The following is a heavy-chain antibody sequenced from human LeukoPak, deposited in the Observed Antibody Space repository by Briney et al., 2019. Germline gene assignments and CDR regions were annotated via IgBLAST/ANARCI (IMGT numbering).Heavy chain of an antibody. V-gene: IGHV3-72*01. Sequence: PGGSLRLSCAASGFTFSDHYMDWVRHAPGRGLEWVALIRNRGNGYTPVCDASVSGRFTISRDDPKNSVYLQMDSLKTEDTAVYYCADIGSAGTDHWGQGTLVTVSS. CDR2: IRNRGNGYTP. CDR1: GFTFSDHY. J-gene: IGHJ4*02. CDR3: ADIGSAGTDH. D-gene: IGHD5-12*01.